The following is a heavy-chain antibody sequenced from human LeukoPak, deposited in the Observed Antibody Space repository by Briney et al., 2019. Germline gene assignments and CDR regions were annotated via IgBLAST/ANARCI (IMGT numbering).Heavy chain of an antibody. J-gene: IGHJ4*02. V-gene: IGHV4-30-4*01. CDR2: IYYSGST. Sequence: PSHTLSLTCTVSGGSISSGDYYWSWIRQPPGKGLEWIGYIYYSGSTYYNPSLKSRVTISVDTSKNQFSLKLSSVTAADTAVYYCARGLRGYSYGYPDYWGQGTLVTVSS. CDR1: GGSISSGDYY. D-gene: IGHD5-18*01. CDR3: ARGLRGYSYGYPDY.